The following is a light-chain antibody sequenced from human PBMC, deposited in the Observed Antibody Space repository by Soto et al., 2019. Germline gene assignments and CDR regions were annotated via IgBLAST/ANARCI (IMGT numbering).Light chain of an antibody. CDR3: QRTYNAFT. CDR1: QGISSC. CDR2: SAS. Sequence: DIQLTQSPSSLSASVGDRVTITCRVSQGISSCLNCYRQKPGRVPKLLIYSASNLQSGVPSRFSGSGSGTDFTLTISSLQPEGVATYYGQRTYNAFTFGPGTKVDIK. V-gene: IGKV1-27*01. J-gene: IGKJ3*01.